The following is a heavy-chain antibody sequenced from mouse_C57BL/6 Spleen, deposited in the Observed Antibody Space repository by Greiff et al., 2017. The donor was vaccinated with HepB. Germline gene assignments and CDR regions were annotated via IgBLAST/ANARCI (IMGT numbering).Heavy chain of an antibody. CDR2: ISNGGGST. CDR3: ASYGYDDAMDY. V-gene: IGHV5-12*01. D-gene: IGHD2-2*01. J-gene: IGHJ4*01. Sequence: DVKLQESGGGLVQPGGSLKLSCAASGFTFSDYYMYWVRQTPEKRLEWVAYISNGGGSTYYPDTVKGRFTISRDNAKNTLYLQMSRLKSEDTAMYYCASYGYDDAMDYWGQGTSVTVSS. CDR1: GFTFSDYY.